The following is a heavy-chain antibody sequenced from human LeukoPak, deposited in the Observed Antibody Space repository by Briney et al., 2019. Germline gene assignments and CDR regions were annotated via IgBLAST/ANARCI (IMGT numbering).Heavy chain of an antibody. CDR1: GGSISSPNSF. Sequence: SETLSLTCSVSGGSISSPNSFWGWLRQPPGKALEWIGSVYYSGESQYNPSLKSRVTVSADTSKNQFSLKMSSVTAADTAVYYCAGDKTTGGWYEFDYWGQGTLVTVSS. CDR2: VYYSGES. J-gene: IGHJ4*02. CDR3: AGDKTTGGWYEFDY. D-gene: IGHD6-19*01. V-gene: IGHV4-39*07.